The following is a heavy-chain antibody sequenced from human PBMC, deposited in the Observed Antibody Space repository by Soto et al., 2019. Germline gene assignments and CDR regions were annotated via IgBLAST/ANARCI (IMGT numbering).Heavy chain of an antibody. V-gene: IGHV4-59*08. J-gene: IGHJ6*03. CDR1: GGSISRYY. D-gene: IGHD2-2*01. CDR3: ARRKPAAMPRGYYYYMDV. CDR2: IYYSGST. Sequence: SETLSLTCTVSGGSISRYYWSWIRQPPGKGLEWIGYIYYSGSTNYNPSLKSRVTISVDTSKNQFSLKLSSVTAADTAVYYCARRKPAAMPRGYYYYMDVWGKGTTVTVSS.